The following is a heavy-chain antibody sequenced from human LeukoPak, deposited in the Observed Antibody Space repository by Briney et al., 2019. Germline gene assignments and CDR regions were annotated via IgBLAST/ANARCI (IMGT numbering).Heavy chain of an antibody. CDR1: GFTFSSYA. Sequence: PGWSLRLSCAASGFTFSSYAMSWVRQAPGKGLEWVSAISGSGGSTYYADSVKGRFTISRDNSKNTLYLQMNSLRAEDTAVYYCAKEGLPNRLYYMDVWGKGTTVTVSS. J-gene: IGHJ6*03. CDR3: AKEGLPNRLYYMDV. CDR2: ISGSGGST. D-gene: IGHD5-12*01. V-gene: IGHV3-23*01.